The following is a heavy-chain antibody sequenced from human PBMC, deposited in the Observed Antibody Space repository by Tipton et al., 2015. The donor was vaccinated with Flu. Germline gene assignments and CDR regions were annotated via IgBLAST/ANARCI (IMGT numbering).Heavy chain of an antibody. D-gene: IGHD1-26*01. Sequence: SLRLSCAASGFTFSTYWMSWVRQAPGKGLEWVANIKQDGSEKYYVDSVKGRFTISRDNAEKSLYLQMNSLRAEDTAVYYCASLRGSGSYSRYAFDIWGQGTMVTVSS. CDR3: ASLRGSGSYSRYAFDI. J-gene: IGHJ3*02. CDR2: IKQDGSEK. V-gene: IGHV3-7*01. CDR1: GFTFSTYW.